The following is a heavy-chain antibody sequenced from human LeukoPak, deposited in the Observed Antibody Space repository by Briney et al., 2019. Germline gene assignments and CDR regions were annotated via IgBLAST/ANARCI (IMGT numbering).Heavy chain of an antibody. CDR3: ARSSYEDYYDSSGAFDY. CDR2: ISSSSSYI. V-gene: IGHV3-21*01. J-gene: IGHJ4*02. Sequence: TGGSLRLSCAASGFAFSSYSMNWVRQAPGKGLEWVSSISSSSSYIYYADSVKGRFTISRDNAKNSLYLQMNSLSAEDTAVYYCARSSYEDYYDSSGAFDYWGQGTLVTVSS. CDR1: GFAFSSYS. D-gene: IGHD3-22*01.